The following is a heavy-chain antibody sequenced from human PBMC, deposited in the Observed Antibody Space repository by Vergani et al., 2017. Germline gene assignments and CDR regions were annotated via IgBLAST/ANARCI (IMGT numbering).Heavy chain of an antibody. D-gene: IGHD6-19*01. CDR1: GASIRSSNYY. J-gene: IGHJ5*02. CDR2: IYYSGST. V-gene: IGHV4-39*01. Sequence: QLQLQESGPGLVKPSATLSLTCSVSGASIRSSNYYWGWIRQPPGKGLEWIASIYYSGSTYYKPSLKSRVTISVDTSKNQFSLKLSSVTAADTAVYFCARHSTVEWLVTLGWSDTWGQGILVTVSS. CDR3: ARHSTVEWLVTLGWSDT.